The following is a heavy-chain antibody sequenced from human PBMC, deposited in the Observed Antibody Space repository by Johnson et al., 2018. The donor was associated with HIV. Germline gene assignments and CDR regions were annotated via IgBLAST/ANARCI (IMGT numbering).Heavy chain of an antibody. V-gene: IGHV3-53*01. D-gene: IGHD6-13*01. CDR2: IYNGGST. Sequence: VQLVESGGGLIQPGGSLRLSCAASGFTVSSNYMNWVRQAPGKGLEWVSVIYNGGSTYYADSVKGRFTISRDNSKNTLYLQMNSLRAEDTAVYYCAKGSGSSWYIGAFDIWGQGTMVTVSS. CDR3: AKGSGSSWYIGAFDI. J-gene: IGHJ3*02. CDR1: GFTVSSNY.